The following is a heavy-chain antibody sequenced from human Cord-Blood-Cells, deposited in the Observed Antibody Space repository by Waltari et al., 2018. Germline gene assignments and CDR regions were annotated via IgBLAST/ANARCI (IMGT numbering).Heavy chain of an antibody. V-gene: IGHV1-69*09. D-gene: IGHD2-2*01. Sequence: QVQLVQSGAEVKKPGSSVKVSCKASGGTFSSYAISWVRTAPGQGLEWMGRIIPILGIANYAQKFQGRVTITADKSTSTAYMELSSLRSEDTAVYYCARATTYCSSTSCYAFDIWGQGTMVTVSS. CDR3: ARATTYCSSTSCYAFDI. CDR2: IIPILGIA. CDR1: GGTFSSYA. J-gene: IGHJ3*02.